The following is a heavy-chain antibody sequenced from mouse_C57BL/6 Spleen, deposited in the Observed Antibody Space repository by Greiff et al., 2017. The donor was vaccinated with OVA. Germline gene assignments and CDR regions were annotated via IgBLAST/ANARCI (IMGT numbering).Heavy chain of an antibody. V-gene: IGHV1-50*01. Sequence: QQSCKASGYTFTSYWMQWVKQRPGQGLEWIGEIDPSDSYTNYNQKFKGKATLTVDTSSSTAYMQLSSLTSEDSAVYYCARPAKGSYYFDYWGQGTTLTVSS. J-gene: IGHJ2*01. CDR2: IDPSDSYT. CDR3: ARPAKGSYYFDY. CDR1: GYTFTSYW.